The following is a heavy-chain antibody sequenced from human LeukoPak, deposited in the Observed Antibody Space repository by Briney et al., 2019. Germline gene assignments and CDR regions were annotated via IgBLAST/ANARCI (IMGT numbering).Heavy chain of an antibody. D-gene: IGHD1-14*01. Sequence: PSETLSLTCTVSGGSISSYYWSWIRQPPGKGLEWIGYIYYSGSTNYNPSLKSRVTISVDTSKNQFSLKLSSVTAADTAVYYCARGTPADYWGQGTLVTVSS. CDR1: GGSISSYY. CDR3: ARGTPADY. CDR2: IYYSGST. J-gene: IGHJ4*02. V-gene: IGHV4-59*12.